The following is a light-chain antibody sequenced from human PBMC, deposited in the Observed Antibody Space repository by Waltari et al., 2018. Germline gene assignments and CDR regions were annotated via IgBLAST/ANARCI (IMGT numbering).Light chain of an antibody. CDR3: MQGSHWPRT. CDR2: KIS. V-gene: IGKV2-30*02. Sequence: DVVMTHSPLSLRVTLGQPASISCTSPQSLVHTDGTTYLNWFQQRPGQPPRRLIYKISRRESGVPDRFSGSGSGTDFTLKISRVEAEDVGVYYCMQGSHWPRTFGQGTKLEI. CDR1: QSLVHTDGTTY. J-gene: IGKJ2*01.